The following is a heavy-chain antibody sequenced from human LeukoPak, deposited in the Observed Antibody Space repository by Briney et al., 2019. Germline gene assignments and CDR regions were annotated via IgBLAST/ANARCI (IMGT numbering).Heavy chain of an antibody. CDR1: GGSISSGDYY. Sequence: SQTLSLTCTVSGGSISSGDYYWSWIRQHPGKGLEWIGNIYYSGSTYYNPSLKSRVTISVDTSKSQFSLKLSSVTAADTAVYYCAREDVNTEVYYYYGMDVWGQGTTVAVS. D-gene: IGHD3-16*01. V-gene: IGHV4-31*03. CDR3: AREDVNTEVYYYYGMDV. CDR2: IYYSGST. J-gene: IGHJ6*02.